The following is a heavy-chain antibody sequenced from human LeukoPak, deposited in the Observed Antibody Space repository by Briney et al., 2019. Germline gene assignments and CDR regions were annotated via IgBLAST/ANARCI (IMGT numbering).Heavy chain of an antibody. CDR2: ITSGSSYT. Sequence: GGSLRLSCAASGFTFSSYNMNWVRQAPGKGLEWVSSITSGSSYTYYADSVKGRFTISRDNSKNTLYLQMNSLRAEDTAVYYCARENGDGYNPYFDYWGQGTLVTVSS. CDR1: GFTFSSYN. V-gene: IGHV3-21*01. D-gene: IGHD5-24*01. CDR3: ARENGDGYNPYFDY. J-gene: IGHJ4*02.